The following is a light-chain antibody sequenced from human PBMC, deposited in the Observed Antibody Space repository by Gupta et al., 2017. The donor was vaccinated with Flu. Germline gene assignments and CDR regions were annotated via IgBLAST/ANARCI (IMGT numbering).Light chain of an antibody. CDR3: MQGKQFPYT. V-gene: IGKV2-24*01. CDR2: KSS. CDR1: QSLGHSDGNTY. Sequence: VTLGKPASISCRSSQSLGHSDGNTYLSWIQQRPGQPPRVLIYKSSSRGSAVPDRFSGGGTGTDFTLKISRVEAEDVGVYYCMQGKQFPYTFGQGTKLEIK. J-gene: IGKJ2*01.